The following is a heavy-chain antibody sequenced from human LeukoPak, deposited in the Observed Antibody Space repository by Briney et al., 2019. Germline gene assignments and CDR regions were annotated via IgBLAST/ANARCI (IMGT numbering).Heavy chain of an antibody. CDR1: GFTFSSYA. J-gene: IGHJ4*02. D-gene: IGHD4-17*01. V-gene: IGHV3-23*01. CDR2: ISGSGGST. CDR3: AKPPNYGDYPYYFDY. Sequence: GGSLRLSCAASGFTFSSYAMSWVRQAPGKGLEWVSAISGSGGSTYYADSVKGRFTISRDNSKNTLYPQMNSLRAEDTAVYYCAKPPNYGDYPYYFDYWGQGTLVTVSS.